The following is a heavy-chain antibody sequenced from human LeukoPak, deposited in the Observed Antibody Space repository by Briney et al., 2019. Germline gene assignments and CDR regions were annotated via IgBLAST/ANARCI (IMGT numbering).Heavy chain of an antibody. CDR1: GLTFGDYA. D-gene: IGHD3-10*01. V-gene: IGHV3-9*01. CDR3: AKDRLGGYGLDA. CDR2: ISWNSGSI. Sequence: PGGSLRLSCAASGLTFGDYAMRWVRQAPGQGLEWVSGISWNSGSIGYADSVKGRFTVSRDNAKSSLYLQMNSLRAEDTALYYFAKDRLGGYGLDAWGQGTTVTVSS. J-gene: IGHJ6*02.